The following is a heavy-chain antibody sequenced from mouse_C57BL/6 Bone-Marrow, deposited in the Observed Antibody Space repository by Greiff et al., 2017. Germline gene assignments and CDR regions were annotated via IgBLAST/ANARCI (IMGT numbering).Heavy chain of an antibody. CDR1: GYTFTSYW. V-gene: IGHV1-55*01. D-gene: IGHD2-1*01. CDR3: ARGYGNWYFDV. CDR2: IYPGSGST. Sequence: VQVVESGAELVKPGASVKMSCKASGYTFTSYWITWVKQRPGQGLEWIGDIYPGSGSTNYNEKFKSKATLTVDTSASTAYMQRSSLTSEDSAVYCCARGYGNWYFDVWGTGTTVTVSS. J-gene: IGHJ1*03.